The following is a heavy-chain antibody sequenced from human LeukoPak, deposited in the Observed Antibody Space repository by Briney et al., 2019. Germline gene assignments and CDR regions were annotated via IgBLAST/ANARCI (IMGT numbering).Heavy chain of an antibody. CDR3: ARDGSSIAARGGGDYYYYYMDV. D-gene: IGHD6-6*01. J-gene: IGHJ6*03. Sequence: PSETLSLTCAVSGGSISSGGYSWSWIRQPPGKGLEWIGYIYYSGSTYYNPSLKSRVTISVDTSKNQFSLKLSSVTAADTAVYYCARDGSSIAARGGGDYYYYYMDVWGKGTTVTVSS. CDR2: IYYSGST. CDR1: GGSISSGGYS. V-gene: IGHV4-30-4*07.